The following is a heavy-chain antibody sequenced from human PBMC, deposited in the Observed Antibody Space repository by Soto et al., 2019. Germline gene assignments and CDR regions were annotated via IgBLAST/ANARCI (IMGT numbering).Heavy chain of an antibody. V-gene: IGHV2-5*01. Sequence: SGPTLVNPTQTLTLTCTFSGFSLSTSGVGVGWIRQPPGKALEWLALIYWNDDKRYSPSLKSRLTITKDTSKNQVVLTMTNMDPVDTATYYCAHSKWELLNYYYYGMDVWGQGTTVTVSS. J-gene: IGHJ6*02. CDR2: IYWNDDK. CDR3: AHSKWELLNYYYYGMDV. D-gene: IGHD1-26*01. CDR1: GFSLSTSGVG.